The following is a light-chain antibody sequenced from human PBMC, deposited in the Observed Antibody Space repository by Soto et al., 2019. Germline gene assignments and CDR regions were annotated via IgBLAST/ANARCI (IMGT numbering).Light chain of an antibody. CDR2: VAS. CDR3: QQYGSSPPWA. J-gene: IGKJ1*01. V-gene: IGKV3-20*01. Sequence: EIVLTQSPGTLSLSPGERAPLSCRARQSVSSSYLAWYQQKPGQAPRLLIYVASSRATGIPDRFSGSGSGTDFTLTISRLEPEDFAVYYCQQYGSSPPWAFGQGTKVDIK. CDR1: QSVSSSY.